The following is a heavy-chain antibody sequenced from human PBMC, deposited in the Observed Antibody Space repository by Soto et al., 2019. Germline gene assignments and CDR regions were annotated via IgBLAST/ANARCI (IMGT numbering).Heavy chain of an antibody. J-gene: IGHJ3*01. D-gene: IGHD3-10*01. CDR1: GFSFSSYA. Sequence: QVQLVESGGGVVQPGTSLRLSCGASGFSFSSYAMNWVRQAPGKGLEWVAVISHDGSNTYYGDSVKGRFTISRDNSENTLFLQRNSPRAEDTAVYYCAKPYYGAGSYYPDAFDVWGQGTSVTVSS. CDR2: ISHDGSNT. V-gene: IGHV3-30*18. CDR3: AKPYYGAGSYYPDAFDV.